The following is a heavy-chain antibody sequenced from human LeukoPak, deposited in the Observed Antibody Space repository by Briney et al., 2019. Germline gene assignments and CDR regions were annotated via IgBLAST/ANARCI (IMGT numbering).Heavy chain of an antibody. J-gene: IGHJ4*02. CDR1: GGSISSSSYY. CDR3: ASLRFYYNSNDIDY. D-gene: IGHD1-1*01. Sequence: PSETLSLTCTVSGGSISSSSYYWGWIRQPPGKGLGWIGSIYYSGSTHYNPSLKSRVTISVDTSKNQFSLKLSSVTAADTAVYYCASLRFYYNSNDIDYWGQGTLVTVSS. CDR2: IYYSGST. V-gene: IGHV4-39*01.